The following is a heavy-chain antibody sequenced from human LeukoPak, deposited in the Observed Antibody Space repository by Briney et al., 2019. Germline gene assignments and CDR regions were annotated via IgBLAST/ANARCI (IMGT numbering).Heavy chain of an antibody. Sequence: GGSLRLSCAASGFTFSTYYMHWVRQAPGKGLEWVAVISYDGSNKYYADSVKGRFPISRDNSKNTLYLQMNSLRAEDTAVYYCAKAGASHTAMDFLFDYWGQGTLVTVSS. CDR3: AKAGASHTAMDFLFDY. CDR1: GFTFSTYY. J-gene: IGHJ4*02. CDR2: ISYDGSNK. V-gene: IGHV3-30*18. D-gene: IGHD5-18*01.